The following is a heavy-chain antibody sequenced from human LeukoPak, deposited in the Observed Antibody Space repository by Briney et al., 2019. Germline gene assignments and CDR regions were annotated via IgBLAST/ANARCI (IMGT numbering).Heavy chain of an antibody. CDR2: IHPNSGGT. CDR1: GYSFTGNY. J-gene: IGHJ4*02. CDR3: ARAPVGGPLRFFDY. D-gene: IGHD3-3*01. Sequence: ASVTLPLKSSGYSFTGNYIHWVRLAPGQGLEWMGWIHPNSGGTNFVQKFQGRVTMTRDSSISTAYMEVSSLRSDDTAVYYCARAPVGGPLRFFDYWGQGTLVTVSS. V-gene: IGHV1-2*02.